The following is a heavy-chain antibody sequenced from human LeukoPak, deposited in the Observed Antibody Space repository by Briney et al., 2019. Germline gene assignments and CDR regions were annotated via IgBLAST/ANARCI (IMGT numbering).Heavy chain of an antibody. J-gene: IGHJ4*02. CDR2: FDPEYGEI. CDR1: GYTLTELS. CDR3: ATDLATAMVKDQSNY. V-gene: IGHV1-24*01. D-gene: IGHD5-18*01. Sequence: ASVKVSCKVSGYTLTELSIHWVRQAPGKGLEWMGGFDPEYGEITYAQKFQGRVTMTEDTSTDTAYMELSSLRSEDTAMYYCATDLATAMVKDQSNYWGQGTLVTVSS.